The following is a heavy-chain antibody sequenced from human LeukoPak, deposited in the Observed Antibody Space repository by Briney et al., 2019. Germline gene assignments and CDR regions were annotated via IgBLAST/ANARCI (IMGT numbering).Heavy chain of an antibody. Sequence: PGRSLRLSCAASGFTFRDYARHWVRQPPGQGLEWVAFIKYDGSRTDYEDSVQGRFTVSRDNSKNTLYLEMNSLRAEDTAIYYCVKDTIYTVDPFDYWGQGTLVTVSS. V-gene: IGHV3-30*04. D-gene: IGHD3-3*01. CDR3: VKDTIYTVDPFDY. CDR2: IKYDGSRT. J-gene: IGHJ4*02. CDR1: GFTFRDYA.